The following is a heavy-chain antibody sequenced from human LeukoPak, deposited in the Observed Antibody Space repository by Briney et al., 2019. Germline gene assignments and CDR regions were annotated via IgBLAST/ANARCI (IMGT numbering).Heavy chain of an antibody. J-gene: IGHJ4*02. CDR3: VKNGWLDY. D-gene: IGHD6-19*01. Sequence: GGSLRLSCAASEFTFSSQNMNWVRQAPGKGLEWVAYISTSGDSTKYADSVEGRFTISRDNVENSLYLLMNSLRVDDTAVYYCVKNGWLDYWGQGIVVTVSS. V-gene: IGHV3-21*01. CDR1: EFTFSSQN. CDR2: ISTSGDST.